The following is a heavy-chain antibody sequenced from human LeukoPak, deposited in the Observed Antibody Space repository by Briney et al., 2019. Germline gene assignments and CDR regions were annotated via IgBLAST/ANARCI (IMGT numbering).Heavy chain of an antibody. CDR2: INPSGGST. Sequence: WASVKVSCKASGYTFTSYYIHWVRQAPGQGLEWMGIINPSGGSTSYAQKFQGRVTVTRDTSTSTVYMEVSSLRSEDTAVYYCARITGTVGHPTFDYWGQGTLVTVSS. CDR1: GYTFTSYY. D-gene: IGHD1-14*01. V-gene: IGHV1-46*01. CDR3: ARITGTVGHPTFDY. J-gene: IGHJ4*02.